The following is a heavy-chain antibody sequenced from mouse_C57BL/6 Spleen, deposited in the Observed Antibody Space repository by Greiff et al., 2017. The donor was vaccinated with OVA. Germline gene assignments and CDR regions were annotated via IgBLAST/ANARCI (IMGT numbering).Heavy chain of an antibody. V-gene: IGHV5-4*01. CDR3: ARDGTTVVTPFAY. Sequence: DVKLVESGGGLVKPGGSLKLSCAASGFTFSSYAMSWVRQTPEKRLEWVATISDGGSYTYYPDNVKGRFTISRANAKNNLYLQMSHLKSEDTAMYYCARDGTTVVTPFAYWGQGTLVTVSA. CDR1: GFTFSSYA. J-gene: IGHJ3*01. CDR2: ISDGGSYT. D-gene: IGHD1-1*01.